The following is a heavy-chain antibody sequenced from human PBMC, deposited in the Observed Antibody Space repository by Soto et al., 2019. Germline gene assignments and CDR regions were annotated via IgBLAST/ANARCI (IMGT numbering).Heavy chain of an antibody. CDR1: RGTFRSYA. J-gene: IGHJ4*02. Sequence: SVKVSFKASRGTFRSYAISWVRQAPVQGLEWMGGIIPIFGTANYAQKFQGRVTITADESTSTAYMELSSLRSEDTAVYYCARVKGFWSGYFYYFDYWGQGTLVTVSS. CDR3: ARVKGFWSGYFYYFDY. V-gene: IGHV1-69*13. D-gene: IGHD3-3*01. CDR2: IIPIFGTA.